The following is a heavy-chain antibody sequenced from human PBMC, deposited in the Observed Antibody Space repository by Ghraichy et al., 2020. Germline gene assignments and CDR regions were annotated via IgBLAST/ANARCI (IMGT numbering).Heavy chain of an antibody. CDR1: GYTLSTFA. V-gene: IGHV1-18*01. J-gene: IGHJ6*02. Sequence: ASVKVSCKASGYTLSTFAISWVRQAPGQGPEWMGWISANTGNTNYAQKFQGRVTMTTDTSTSTAYMEMRSLRSDDTAVYYCARSVGVVRYGMDVWGQGTTITVCS. D-gene: IGHD3-3*01. CDR2: ISANTGNT. CDR3: ARSVGVVRYGMDV.